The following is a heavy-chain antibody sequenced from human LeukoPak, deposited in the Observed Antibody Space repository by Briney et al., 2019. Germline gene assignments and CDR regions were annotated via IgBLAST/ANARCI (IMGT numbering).Heavy chain of an antibody. D-gene: IGHD5-12*01. J-gene: IGHJ4*02. CDR1: GGSISDYF. CDR3: ASERGYSGYTFHY. Sequence: SEALSLTCTVSGGSISDYFWSWIRQPPGKGVEWVGYVFYHGSTNYNPSLKSRVTISIDTSRIRFSLRLSSVTAADTARYYCASERGYSGYTFHYWRQGPMVTVSS. CDR2: VFYHGST. V-gene: IGHV4-59*01.